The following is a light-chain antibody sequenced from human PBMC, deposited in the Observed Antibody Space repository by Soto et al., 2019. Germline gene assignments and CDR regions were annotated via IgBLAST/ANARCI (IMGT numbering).Light chain of an antibody. J-gene: IGKJ1*01. CDR2: KAS. CDR1: QTSSSW. CDR3: QHYNSYSEA. V-gene: IGKV1-5*03. Sequence: DIQMTQSPSTLSGSVGDRVTITCRASQTSSSWLAWYQQKPGKAPKLLIYKASTLTSGVPSRFSGSGSGTEFTLTISSLQPDDFATYYCQHYNSYSEAFGQGTKVEI.